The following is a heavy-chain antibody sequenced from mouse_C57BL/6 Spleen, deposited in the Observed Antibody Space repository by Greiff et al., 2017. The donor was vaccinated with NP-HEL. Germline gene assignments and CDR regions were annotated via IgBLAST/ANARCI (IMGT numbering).Heavy chain of an antibody. Sequence: EVKVVESGGGLVKPGGSLKLSCAASGFTFSDYGMHWVRQAPEKGLEWVAYISSGSSNIYYADTVKGRFTISRDNAKNTLFLQMTSLRSEDTAMYYCAREGALFYAMDYWGQGTSVTVSS. CDR2: ISSGSSNI. D-gene: IGHD3-1*01. CDR1: GFTFSDYG. V-gene: IGHV5-17*01. CDR3: AREGALFYAMDY. J-gene: IGHJ4*01.